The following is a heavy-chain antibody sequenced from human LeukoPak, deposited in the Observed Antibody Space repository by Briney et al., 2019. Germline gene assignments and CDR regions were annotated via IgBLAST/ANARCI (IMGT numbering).Heavy chain of an antibody. CDR1: GLTISSYS. CDR2: ISSSSSTI. D-gene: IGHD2-8*02. V-gene: IGHV3-48*01. CDR3: AKDLVPSED. Sequence: GGSLRLSCAASGLTISSYSMNWVRQAPGKGLQWVSYISSSSSTIYYADSVKGRFTIPRDNSKNTLYLQMNSLRAEDTAVYYCAKDLVPSEDWGQGTLVTVSS. J-gene: IGHJ4*02.